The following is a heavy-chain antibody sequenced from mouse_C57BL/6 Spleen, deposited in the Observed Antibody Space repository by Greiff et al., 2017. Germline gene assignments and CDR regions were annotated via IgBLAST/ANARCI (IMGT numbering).Heavy chain of an antibody. V-gene: IGHV7-3*01. Sequence: EVKLVESGGGLVQPGGSLSLSCAASGFTFPDYYMSWVRQPPGKALEWLGFIRNKANGYTTEYSASVKGRFTISRDNSQSILYLQMNALRAEDSATYYCARYFLPYYAMDYWGQGTSVTVSS. J-gene: IGHJ4*01. CDR2: IRNKANGYTT. CDR3: ARYFLPYYAMDY. CDR1: GFTFPDYY. D-gene: IGHD2-10*01.